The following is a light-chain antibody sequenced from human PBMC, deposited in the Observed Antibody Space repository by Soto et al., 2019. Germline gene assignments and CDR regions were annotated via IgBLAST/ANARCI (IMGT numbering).Light chain of an antibody. Sequence: DSQMTQSPSSVSASVGDRVTITCRWRQGINNWLAWYQQKPGKAPKLLIYTTSSLQSGVPSRFSGSGSGTDFTLTISSLQPEDSATYYCQQANIFPLTFGGGTKVEIK. CDR1: QGINNW. J-gene: IGKJ4*01. CDR3: QQANIFPLT. V-gene: IGKV1D-12*01. CDR2: TTS.